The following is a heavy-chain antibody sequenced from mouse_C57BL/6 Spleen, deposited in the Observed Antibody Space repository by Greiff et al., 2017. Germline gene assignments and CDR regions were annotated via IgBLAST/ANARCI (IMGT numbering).Heavy chain of an antibody. J-gene: IGHJ4*01. D-gene: IGHD2-3*01. CDR2: INYDGSST. V-gene: IGHV5-16*01. CDR3: AREQGWYAMDY. Sequence: EVQLVESEGGLVQPGSSMKLSCTASGFTFSDYYMAWVRQVPEKGLEWVANINYDGSSTYYLDSLKSRFIISRDNAKNILYLQMSSLKSEDTATYYCAREQGWYAMDYWGQGTSVTVSS. CDR1: GFTFSDYY.